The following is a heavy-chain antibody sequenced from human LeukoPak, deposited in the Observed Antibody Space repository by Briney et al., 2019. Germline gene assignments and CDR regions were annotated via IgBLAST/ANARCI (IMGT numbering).Heavy chain of an antibody. J-gene: IGHJ4*02. CDR2: ISAYNGKT. CDR1: GYTFTSYG. CDR3: ARDDHVRGGVKGGGIDY. D-gene: IGHD3-16*01. Sequence: ASVKVSCKASGYTFTSYGISWVRQAPGRGLEWMGWISAYNGKTNYEKKLQGRVTMTTDTSTSTAYMELGSLRSDDTAVYYCARDDHVRGGVKGGGIDYWGQGTLVTVSS. V-gene: IGHV1-18*01.